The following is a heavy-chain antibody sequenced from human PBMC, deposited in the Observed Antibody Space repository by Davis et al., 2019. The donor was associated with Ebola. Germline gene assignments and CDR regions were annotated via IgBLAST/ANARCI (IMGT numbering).Heavy chain of an antibody. J-gene: IGHJ6*04. CDR2: ISARGGSA. D-gene: IGHD4-17*01. Sequence: GGSLKISCAASGFTFSTYVMSWVRQAPGKGLEWVSGISARGGSAHYADSVKGRFSISRDNSKNTLYLQMNSLRAEDTAVYYCAKLGEGDYRPYGHYGMDVWGKGTTVTVSS. V-gene: IGHV3-23*01. CDR1: GFTFSTYV. CDR3: AKLGEGDYRPYGHYGMDV.